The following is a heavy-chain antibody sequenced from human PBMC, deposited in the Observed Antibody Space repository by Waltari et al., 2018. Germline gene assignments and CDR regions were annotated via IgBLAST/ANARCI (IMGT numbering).Heavy chain of an antibody. CDR2: VYVSGTT. CDR3: ARGGNYYDSSGYPLDY. Sequence: QVQLQESGPGLVKPSQTLSLTCTVSGGSISSGNYYWSWIRQPAGKGLEWIGHVYVSGTTNYNPSIKSRVTISVDTSKNQFSLKLNSVTAADTAMYYCARGGNYYDSSGYPLDYWGQGTLVTVSS. CDR1: GGSISSGNYY. J-gene: IGHJ4*02. D-gene: IGHD3-22*01. V-gene: IGHV4-61*02.